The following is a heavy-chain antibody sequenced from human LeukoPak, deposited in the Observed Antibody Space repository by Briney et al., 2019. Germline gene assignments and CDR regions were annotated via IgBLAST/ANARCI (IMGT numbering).Heavy chain of an antibody. V-gene: IGHV1-69*13. CDR3: ARDHYRGAVAHGGYYYYGMDV. Sequence: SVKVSCTASGGTFSSYAISWVRQAPGQGLEWMGGIIPIFGTANYAQKFQGRVTITADESTSTAYMELSSLRSEDTAVYYCARDHYRGAVAHGGYYYYGMDVWGQGTTVTVSS. J-gene: IGHJ6*02. CDR2: IIPIFGTA. D-gene: IGHD6-19*01. CDR1: GGTFSSYA.